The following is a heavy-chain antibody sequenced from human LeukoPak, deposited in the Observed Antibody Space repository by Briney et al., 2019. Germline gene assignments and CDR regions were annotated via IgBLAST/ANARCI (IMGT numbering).Heavy chain of an antibody. J-gene: IGHJ5*02. D-gene: IGHD3-10*01. CDR2: INSDGSIT. CDR3: ARVALGSYNWFDP. V-gene: IGHV3-74*01. Sequence: PGGSLRLSCATSGLTFSSYWMHWVRQVPGGGLVWVSRINSDGSITDYADSVKGRFTISRDNAKNTVYLQMNSLRAEDTAVYYCARVALGSYNWFDPWGQGTLVTVSS. CDR1: GLTFSSYW.